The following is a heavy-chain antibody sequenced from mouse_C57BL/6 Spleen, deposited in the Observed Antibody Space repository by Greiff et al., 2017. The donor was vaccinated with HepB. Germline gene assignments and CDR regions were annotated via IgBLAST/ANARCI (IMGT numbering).Heavy chain of an antibody. J-gene: IGHJ3*01. CDR2: INPYNGGT. CDR1: GYTFTDYY. Sequence: VQLQQSGPVPVKPGASVKMSCKASGYTFTDYYMNWVKQSHGKSLEWIGVINPYNGGTSYNQKFKGKATLTVDKSSSTAYMELNSLTSEDSAVYYCARSGDYYGSSYSFAYWGQGTLVTVSA. D-gene: IGHD1-1*01. CDR3: ARSGDYYGSSYSFAY. V-gene: IGHV1-19*01.